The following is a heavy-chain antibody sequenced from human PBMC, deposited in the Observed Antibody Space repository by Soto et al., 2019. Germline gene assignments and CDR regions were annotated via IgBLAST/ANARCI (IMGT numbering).Heavy chain of an antibody. D-gene: IGHD6-13*01. CDR1: GFTFSSYS. V-gene: IGHV3-48*04. CDR2: ISSSSSTI. J-gene: IGHJ4*02. CDR3: ARDGYSSSWFQPYYFDY. Sequence: GGSLRLSCAASGFTFSSYSMNWVRQAPGKGLEWVSYISSSSSTIYYADSVKGRFTISRDNAKNSLYLHMNSLRAEDTAVYYCARDGYSSSWFQPYYFDYWGQGTLVTVSS.